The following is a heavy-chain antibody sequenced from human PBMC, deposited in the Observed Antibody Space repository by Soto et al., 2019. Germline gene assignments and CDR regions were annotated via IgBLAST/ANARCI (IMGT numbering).Heavy chain of an antibody. V-gene: IGHV1-18*01. D-gene: IGHD2-2*01. J-gene: IGHJ6*03. CDR1: GYTFTSYG. CDR3: ARGVVVPAAIRGDYYCYYMDV. CDR2: ISAYNGNT. Sequence: ASVKVSCKASGYTFTSYGISWVRQAPGQGLEWMGWISAYNGNTNYAQKLQGRVTMTTDTSTSTAYMELRSLRSDDTAVYYCARGVVVPAAIRGDYYCYYMDVWGKGTTVTVSS.